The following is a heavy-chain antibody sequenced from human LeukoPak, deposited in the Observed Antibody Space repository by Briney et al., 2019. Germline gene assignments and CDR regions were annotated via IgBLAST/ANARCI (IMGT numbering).Heavy chain of an antibody. V-gene: IGHV4-34*01. CDR1: GGSFSGYY. D-gene: IGHD5-18*01. J-gene: IGHJ4*02. CDR2: INHSGST. Sequence: SETLSLTCAVYGGSFSGYYWSWIRQPPGKGLEWIGEINHSGSTNYNPSLKSRVTISVDTSKNQFSLKLSSVTAADTAVYYCARLMPRYSYGYGSPGYFAYWGQGTLVTVSS. CDR3: ARLMPRYSYGYGSPGYFAY.